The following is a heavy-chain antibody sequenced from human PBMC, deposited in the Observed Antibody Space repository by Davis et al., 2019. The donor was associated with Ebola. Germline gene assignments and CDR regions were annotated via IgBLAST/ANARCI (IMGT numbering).Heavy chain of an antibody. CDR1: GYTFTGYH. CDR3: AREIWFGENWIDP. Sequence: ASVKVSCKASGYTFTGYHIHWMRQAPGQGLEWMGWINPNSGDTNYAQTFRGRVTMTRDTSLSTAYMELNSLRRDDTAVYYCAREIWFGENWIDPWGQGTLVTVSS. CDR2: INPNSGDT. J-gene: IGHJ5*02. V-gene: IGHV1-2*02. D-gene: IGHD3-10*01.